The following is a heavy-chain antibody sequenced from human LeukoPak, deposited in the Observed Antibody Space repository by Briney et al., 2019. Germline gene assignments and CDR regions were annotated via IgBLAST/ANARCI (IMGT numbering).Heavy chain of an antibody. CDR2: IIPIFGIA. CDR1: GGTFSSYA. CDR3: ARATTPSYGMDV. J-gene: IGHJ6*02. V-gene: IGHV1-69*04. D-gene: IGHD1-26*01. Sequence: GASVKVSCKASGGTFSSYAISWVRQAPGQGLEWMGRIIPIFGIANYAQKFQGRVTITADKSTSTAYMELSSLRSEGTAVYYCARATTPSYGMDVWGQGATVTVSS.